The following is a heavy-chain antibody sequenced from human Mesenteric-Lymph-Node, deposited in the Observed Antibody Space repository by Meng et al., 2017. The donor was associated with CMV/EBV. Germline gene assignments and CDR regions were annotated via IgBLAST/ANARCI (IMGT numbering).Heavy chain of an antibody. D-gene: IGHD3-16*01. CDR3: VTNNRLPFGAFDT. J-gene: IGHJ3*02. CDR1: GFTVSSKY. V-gene: IGHV3-53*01. Sequence: GESLKISCAVSGFTVSSKYMSWVRQAPGKGLEWASIIYSSGSTYYADSVKGRFTISRDDSKSSLYLQMISLRAEDTAVYYCVTNNRLPFGAFDTWGQGTMVTVSS. CDR2: IYSSGST.